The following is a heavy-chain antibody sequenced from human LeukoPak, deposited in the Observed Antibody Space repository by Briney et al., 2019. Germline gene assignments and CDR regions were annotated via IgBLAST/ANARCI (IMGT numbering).Heavy chain of an antibody. CDR1: GFTFSSYG. Sequence: GGSLRLSCVASGFTFSSYGMHWVRQAPGKGLEWVALISYDGSNQYYADSVKGRFTISRDNSKNTLYLQMNSLRAEDTAVYYCAKVLRYCSSTSCYSYYYGMDVWGQGTTVTVSS. J-gene: IGHJ6*02. CDR3: AKVLRYCSSTSCYSYYYGMDV. D-gene: IGHD2-2*01. V-gene: IGHV3-30*18. CDR2: ISYDGSNQ.